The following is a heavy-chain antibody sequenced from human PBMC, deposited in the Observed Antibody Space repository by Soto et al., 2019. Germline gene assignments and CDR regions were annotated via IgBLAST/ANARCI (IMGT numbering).Heavy chain of an antibody. Sequence: GVSGKVSCKASGYRFTSHNIPSVRQAPGQGLVWMGIINPSGGSTKYEQKFQGRVTMARDTSTSTVYMDLSSLRSEETAVYYCARSHDSSGYSFFDYWGQGSLVTVSS. V-gene: IGHV1-46*01. CDR1: GYRFTSHN. CDR3: ARSHDSSGYSFFDY. D-gene: IGHD3-22*01. CDR2: INPSGGST. J-gene: IGHJ4*02.